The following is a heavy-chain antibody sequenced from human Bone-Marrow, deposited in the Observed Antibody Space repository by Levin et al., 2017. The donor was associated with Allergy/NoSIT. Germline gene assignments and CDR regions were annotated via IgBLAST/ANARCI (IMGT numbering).Heavy chain of an antibody. CDR1: GFTFRSSD. Sequence: LSLTCAASGFTFRSSDMHWVRQATGKGLECVSTIGTAADTYYPDSVRGRFTIPRDNAKNSLYLQMNGLSAGDTAVYYCARYNYAYNAFDIWGQGTMVTVSS. D-gene: IGHD3-10*01. J-gene: IGHJ3*02. V-gene: IGHV3-13*01. CDR2: IGTAADT. CDR3: ARYNYAYNAFDI.